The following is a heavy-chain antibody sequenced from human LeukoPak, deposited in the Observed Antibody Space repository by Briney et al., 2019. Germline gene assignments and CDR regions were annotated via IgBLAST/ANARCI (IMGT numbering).Heavy chain of an antibody. V-gene: IGHV3-21*01. D-gene: IGHD2-8*01. Sequence: GGSLRLSCAASEFTFSSYSMNWVRQAPGKGLEWVSSISSSSEFIYYADSVKGRFTISRDNAKNSLYLQMNSLRAEDTAVHYCARSSRELVGYAPWELMPPFDYWGQGTLVTVSS. CDR1: EFTFSSYS. J-gene: IGHJ4*02. CDR2: ISSSSEFI. CDR3: ARSSRELVGYAPWELMPPFDY.